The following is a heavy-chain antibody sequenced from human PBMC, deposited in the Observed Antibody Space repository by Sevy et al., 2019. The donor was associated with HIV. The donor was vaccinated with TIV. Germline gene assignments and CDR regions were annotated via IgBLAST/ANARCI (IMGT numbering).Heavy chain of an antibody. CDR3: ASGSSWYRRYYYYGMDV. J-gene: IGHJ6*02. D-gene: IGHD6-13*01. Sequence: GESLKISCKASGYTFTSYDINWVRQATGQGLEWRGWMNPNSGNTGHAQKFQGRVTMTRNTSISTAYMELSSLRSEDTAMYYPASGSSWYRRYYYYGMDVWGQGTTVTVSS. CDR1: GYTFTSYD. CDR2: MNPNSGNT. V-gene: IGHV1-8*01.